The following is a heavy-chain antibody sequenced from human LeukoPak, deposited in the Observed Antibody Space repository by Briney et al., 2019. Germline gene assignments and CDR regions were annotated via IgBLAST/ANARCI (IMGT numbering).Heavy chain of an antibody. V-gene: IGHV3-30*18. CDR2: ISYDGSNK. CDR1: GFTFSSYG. D-gene: IGHD2-2*03. Sequence: GGSLRLSCAASGFTFSSYGMHWVRQAPGKGLEWVAVISYDGSNKYYVDSVKGRFTISRDNSKNTLYLQMNSLRAEDTAVYYCAKDVGYCSSTSCTWVDYWGQGTLVTVSS. CDR3: AKDVGYCSSTSCTWVDY. J-gene: IGHJ4*02.